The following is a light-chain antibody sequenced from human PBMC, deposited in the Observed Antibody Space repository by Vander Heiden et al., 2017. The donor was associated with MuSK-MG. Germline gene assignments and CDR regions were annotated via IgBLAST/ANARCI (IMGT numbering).Light chain of an antibody. CDR1: QDIASY. CDR2: STS. CDR3: QQSDRIPHT. Sequence: DTQMTQSPSSLSASVGDRVTMTCRASQDIASYVNWFQQKPGRAPKLLIFSTSCLQGGVPSRFSGSGSGTDFTLTISKLHPEDFGTYYCQQSDRIPHTFGQGTKLEMK. J-gene: IGKJ2*01. V-gene: IGKV1-39*01.